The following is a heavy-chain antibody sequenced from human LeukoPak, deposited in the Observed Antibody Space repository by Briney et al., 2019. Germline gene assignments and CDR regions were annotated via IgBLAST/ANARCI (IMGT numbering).Heavy chain of an antibody. CDR3: ARPGYSSGWRDAFDI. J-gene: IGHJ3*02. V-gene: IGHV4-39*01. CDR1: GGSISSSSYY. D-gene: IGHD6-19*01. Sequence: SETLSLTCTVSGGSISSSSYYWGWIRQPPGKGLEWIGSTYYSGSTYYNPSLKSRVTISVDTSKNQFSLKLSSVTAADTAVYYCARPGYSSGWRDAFDIWGQGTMVTVS. CDR2: TYYSGST.